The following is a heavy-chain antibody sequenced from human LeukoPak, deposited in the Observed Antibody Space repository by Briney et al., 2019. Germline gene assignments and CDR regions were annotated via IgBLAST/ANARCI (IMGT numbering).Heavy chain of an antibody. J-gene: IGHJ6*03. V-gene: IGHV3-53*01. D-gene: IGHD1-26*01. Sequence: PGGSLRLSCAASGFTVSSNDMSWVRQAPGKGLECISVIYSGGSTDYADSVKGRLTISRDNSKNTLYLQMNSLRAEDTAVYYCARDPYSGSYGAYYYYYMDVWGKGTTVTISS. CDR1: GFTVSSND. CDR2: IYSGGST. CDR3: ARDPYSGSYGAYYYYYMDV.